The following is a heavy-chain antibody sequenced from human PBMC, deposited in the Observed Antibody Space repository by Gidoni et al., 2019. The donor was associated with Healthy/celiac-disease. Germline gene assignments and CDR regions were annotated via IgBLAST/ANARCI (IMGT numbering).Heavy chain of an antibody. CDR1: GFTFSSYA. D-gene: IGHD3-3*01. CDR2: ISGSGGST. Sequence: EVQLLESGGGLVQPGGSLRLSCAASGFTFSSYAMRWVRQAPGKGLEWVSAISGSGGSTYYADSVKGRFTISRDNSKNTLYLQMNSLRAEDTAVYYCAKDDFWSGYSPMRDGGYYFDYWGQGTLVTVSS. V-gene: IGHV3-23*01. J-gene: IGHJ4*02. CDR3: AKDDFWSGYSPMRDGGYYFDY.